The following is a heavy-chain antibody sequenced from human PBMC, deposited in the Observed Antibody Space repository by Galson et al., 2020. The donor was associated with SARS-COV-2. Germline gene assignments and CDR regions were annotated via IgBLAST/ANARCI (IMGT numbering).Heavy chain of an antibody. D-gene: IGHD2-15*01. CDR2: IYTSGST. V-gene: IGHV4-4*07. CDR1: GGSISSYY. J-gene: IGHJ4*02. Sequence: ETSETLSLTCTVSGGSISSYYWSWIRQPAGKGLEWIGRIYTSGSTNYNPSLKSRVTMSVDTSKNQFSLKLSSVTAADTAVYYCVRDPVGYCSGGSCYSGGFDYWGQGTLVTVSS. CDR3: VRDPVGYCSGGSCYSGGFDY.